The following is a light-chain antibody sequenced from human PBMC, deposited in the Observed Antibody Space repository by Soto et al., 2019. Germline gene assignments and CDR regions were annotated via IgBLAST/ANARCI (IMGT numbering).Light chain of an antibody. Sequence: DIVMTQSPDSLAVSLGERATINCKSSQSVLYSSNNKNYLAWYQQKPGQPPKLLIYWACTRESGVPDRFSGTGSGTDFTLTIDSMQAEDVAVYYCQQFYSAPWTFGQGTKVEIK. J-gene: IGKJ1*01. CDR3: QQFYSAPWT. CDR1: QSVLYSSNNKNY. CDR2: WAC. V-gene: IGKV4-1*01.